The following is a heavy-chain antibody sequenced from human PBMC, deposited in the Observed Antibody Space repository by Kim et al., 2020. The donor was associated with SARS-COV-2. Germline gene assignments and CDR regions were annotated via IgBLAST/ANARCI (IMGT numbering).Heavy chain of an antibody. Sequence: DGSYTSNADSVKGRFTISRDNAKNTLYLQMNSLRAEDTAVYYCVASTAYWGQGTLVTVSS. J-gene: IGHJ4*02. CDR3: VASTAY. V-gene: IGHV3-74*01. D-gene: IGHD2-2*01. CDR2: DGSYT.